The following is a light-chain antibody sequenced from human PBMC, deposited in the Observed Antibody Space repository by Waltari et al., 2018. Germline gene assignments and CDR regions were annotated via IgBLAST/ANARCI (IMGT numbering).Light chain of an antibody. V-gene: IGKV3D-15*01. CDR2: GAS. CDR3: QQYYRRRT. CDR1: QSISKY. Sequence: EIMLTQSPGTLSLSPGERATLSCRASQSISKYLAWYQQKPGQAPRLLIYGASSRATGIPDRCSGSWSGTDFTLTISSLQADDVAVYYCQQYYRRRTFGQGTKLEIK. J-gene: IGKJ1*01.